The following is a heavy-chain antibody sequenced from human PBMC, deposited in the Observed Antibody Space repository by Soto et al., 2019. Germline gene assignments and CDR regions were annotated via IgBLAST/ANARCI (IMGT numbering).Heavy chain of an antibody. V-gene: IGHV1-18*04. J-gene: IGHJ5*02. D-gene: IGHD3-3*01. Sequence: ASVKVACKASGYTFTNYGIIWVRQAPGQGLEWLGWISTYNGNTNFAQKLQGRVTLTTDTSTSTAYMELRSLRSDDTAVYFCARGALIFGVVVSNWVDPWGQGTLVTVSS. CDR3: ARGALIFGVVVSNWVDP. CDR2: ISTYNGNT. CDR1: GYTFTNYG.